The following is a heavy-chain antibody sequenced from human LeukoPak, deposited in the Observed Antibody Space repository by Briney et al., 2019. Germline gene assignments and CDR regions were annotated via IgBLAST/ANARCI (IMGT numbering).Heavy chain of an antibody. CDR2: INAGNGNT. CDR1: GYTFTSYA. CDR3: ARGSSTYYYDSSGYYVSQYYFDY. D-gene: IGHD3-22*01. Sequence: ASVKVSCKASGYTFTSYAMHWVRQAPGQRLEWMGWINAGNGNTKYSQKFQGRVTITRDTSASTAYMELSSLRSEDTAVYYCARGSSTYYYDSSGYYVSQYYFDYWGQGTLVTVSS. J-gene: IGHJ4*02. V-gene: IGHV1-3*01.